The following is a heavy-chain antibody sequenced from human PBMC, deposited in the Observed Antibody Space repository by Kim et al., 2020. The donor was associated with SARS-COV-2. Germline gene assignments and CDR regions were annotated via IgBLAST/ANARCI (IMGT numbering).Heavy chain of an antibody. CDR2: INTNTGNP. CDR3: AKLQNTNYGDYYYFDY. Sequence: ASVKVSCKASGYTFTSYAMNWVRQAPGQGLEWMGWINTNTGNPTYAQGFTGRFVFSLDTSVNTAYLQISSLKAEDTAVYYCAKLQNTNYGDYYYFDYWGQGTLVTVSS. CDR1: GYTFTSYA. J-gene: IGHJ4*02. V-gene: IGHV7-4-1*02. D-gene: IGHD4-17*01.